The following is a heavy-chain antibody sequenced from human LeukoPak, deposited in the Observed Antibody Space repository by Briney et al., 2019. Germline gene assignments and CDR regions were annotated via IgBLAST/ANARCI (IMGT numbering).Heavy chain of an antibody. V-gene: IGHV4-59*12. Sequence: PGGSLRLSCAASGFTFNKYEMSWVRQAPGKGLEWIAYIYYSGSTNYNPSLKSRVTISVDTSKNQFSLKLSSVTAADTAVYYCARGGYDSSGYYYEENYFDYWGQGTLVTVSS. CDR1: GFTFNKYE. CDR2: IYYSGST. J-gene: IGHJ4*02. CDR3: ARGGYDSSGYYYEENYFDY. D-gene: IGHD3-22*01.